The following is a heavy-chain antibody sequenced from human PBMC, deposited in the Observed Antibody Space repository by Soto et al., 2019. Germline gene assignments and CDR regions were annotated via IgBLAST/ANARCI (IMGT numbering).Heavy chain of an antibody. Sequence: GGSLRLSCAASGFTFSSYAMSWVRQAPGKGLEWVSAIGGSGTSTYYADSVKGRFTISRDNSKNTLYLQMNSLRAEDTAVYYCAKTTRDSSGWYDFDYWGQGTLVTVSS. D-gene: IGHD6-19*01. V-gene: IGHV3-23*01. J-gene: IGHJ4*02. CDR1: GFTFSSYA. CDR3: AKTTRDSSGWYDFDY. CDR2: IGGSGTST.